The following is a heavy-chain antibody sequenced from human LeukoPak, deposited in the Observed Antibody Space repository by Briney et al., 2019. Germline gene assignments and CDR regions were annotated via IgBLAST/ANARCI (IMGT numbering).Heavy chain of an antibody. CDR3: ARLSADYVWGSYRYTPYYFDY. V-gene: IGHV3-11*04. CDR1: GFTFSDYY. Sequence: GGSLRLSCAASGFTFSDYYMSWIRQAPGKGLEWVSYISSSGSTIYYADSVKGRFTISRDNAKNSLYLQMNSLRAEDTAVYYCARLSADYVWGSYRYTPYYFDYWGQGTLVTVSS. CDR2: ISSSGSTI. D-gene: IGHD3-16*02. J-gene: IGHJ4*02.